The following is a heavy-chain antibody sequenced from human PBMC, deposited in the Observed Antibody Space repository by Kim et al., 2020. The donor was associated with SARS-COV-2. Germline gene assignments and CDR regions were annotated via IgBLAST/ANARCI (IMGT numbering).Heavy chain of an antibody. Sequence: PSLKSRVTLAVDTSKNQFSLKLSSVTAACTAVYYCARLGSTMVRGVIYDYWGQGTLVTVSS. CDR3: ARLGSTMVRGVIYDY. D-gene: IGHD3-10*01. V-gene: IGHV4-39*01. J-gene: IGHJ4*02.